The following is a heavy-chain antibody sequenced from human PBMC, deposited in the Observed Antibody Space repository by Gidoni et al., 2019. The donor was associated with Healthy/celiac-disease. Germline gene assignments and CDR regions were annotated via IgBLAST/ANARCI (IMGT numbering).Heavy chain of an antibody. CDR3: ARFNSGSYLGAFDI. Sequence: QVQLVESGGGVVQPGRSLRLSCAASGFTFSSYAMHWVRQAPGKGLEWVAVISYDGSNKYYADSVKGRFTISRDNSKNTLYLQMNSLRAEDTAVYYCARFNSGSYLGAFDIWGQGTMVTVSS. CDR1: GFTFSSYA. J-gene: IGHJ3*02. V-gene: IGHV3-30-3*01. D-gene: IGHD1-26*01. CDR2: ISYDGSNK.